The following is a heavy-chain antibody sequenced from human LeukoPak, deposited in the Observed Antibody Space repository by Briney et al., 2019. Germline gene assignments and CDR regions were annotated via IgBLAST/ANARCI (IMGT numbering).Heavy chain of an antibody. CDR3: ARVIGYGSGSYYEINYYYYYMDV. CDR2: IIPIFGTA. Sequence: ASVKVSCKASGGTFSSYAISWVRQAPGQGLEWMGGIIPIFGTANYAQKFQGRVTITTDESTSTAYMELSSLRSEDTAVYYCARVIGYGSGSYYEINYYYYYMDVWGKGTTVTVSS. V-gene: IGHV1-69*05. J-gene: IGHJ6*03. D-gene: IGHD3-10*01. CDR1: GGTFSSYA.